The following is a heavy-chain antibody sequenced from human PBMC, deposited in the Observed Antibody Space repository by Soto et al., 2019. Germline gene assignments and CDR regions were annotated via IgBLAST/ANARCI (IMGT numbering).Heavy chain of an antibody. V-gene: IGHV3-23*01. CDR3: SEDRGWGVVSPSHDY. Sequence: EVQLLESGGGIVQPGGSLRVSCVASGFTLRNFVMSWVRQAPGKGLEWVSAIRGTGGETFYADSVKGRFTISRDNSKNTLYLQMNSLKDEDTAPYFCSEDRGWGVVSPSHDYWGQGTLVTVSS. J-gene: IGHJ4*02. CDR2: IRGTGGET. D-gene: IGHD2-21*01. CDR1: GFTLRNFV.